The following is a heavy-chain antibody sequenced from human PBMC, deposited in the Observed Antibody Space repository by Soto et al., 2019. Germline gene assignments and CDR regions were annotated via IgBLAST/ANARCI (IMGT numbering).Heavy chain of an antibody. V-gene: IGHV1-69*13. CDR1: GGTFSSDS. J-gene: IGHJ4*02. CDR2: IIPMFDTP. CDR3: ARSGGLDRDFNY. D-gene: IGHD2-15*01. Sequence: SVKVSCKASGGTFSSDSFSWVRQAPGQGLEWMGGIIPMFDTPIYAQKFQDRVTITADESTSTAYMQLSSLRSGDTAVYYCARSGGLDRDFNYWGQGSLVTVS.